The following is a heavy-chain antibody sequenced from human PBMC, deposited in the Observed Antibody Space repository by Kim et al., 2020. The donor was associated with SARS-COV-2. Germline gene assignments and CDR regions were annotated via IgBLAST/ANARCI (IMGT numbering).Heavy chain of an antibody. CDR2: ISGTGGST. Sequence: GGSLRLSCAASGFTISSHAMSWVRQAPGKGLEWVSGISGTGGSTYYADSVKGRFTISRDISSSTLYLQMNSLRAGDTALYYCAKEVSNWDYYFDYWGQGTLVTVSS. CDR3: AKEVSNWDYYFDY. J-gene: IGHJ4*02. D-gene: IGHD7-27*01. V-gene: IGHV3-23*01. CDR1: GFTISSHA.